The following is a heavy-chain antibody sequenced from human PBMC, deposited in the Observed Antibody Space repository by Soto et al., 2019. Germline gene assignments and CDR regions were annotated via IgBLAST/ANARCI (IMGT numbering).Heavy chain of an antibody. CDR2: ISAYNGNT. CDR1: GYTFTSYG. J-gene: IGHJ6*02. D-gene: IGHD2-15*01. Sequence: QVQLVQSGAEVKQPGASVKVSCKASGYTFTSYGISWVRQAPGQGLEWMGWISAYNGNTNYAQKLQGRVTMTTDTSTSTAYMELRSLRSDDTAVYYCARDSDIVVVVAATPPYYYYGMDVWGQGTTVTVSS. CDR3: ARDSDIVVVVAATPPYYYYGMDV. V-gene: IGHV1-18*01.